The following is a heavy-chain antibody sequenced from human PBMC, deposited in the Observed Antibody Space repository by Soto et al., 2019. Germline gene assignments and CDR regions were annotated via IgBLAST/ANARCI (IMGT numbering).Heavy chain of an antibody. CDR1: GGSFSVNY. Sequence: PSETLSLTCAVYGGSFSVNYWSWIRQPPGKGLEYIAYSSYGGITNLNGALNGRVTMSIDTSKNQFSLKATSLTAADTAVYYCARARKATYITGGFDSWGQGTLVTVSS. D-gene: IGHD3-3*01. J-gene: IGHJ4*02. CDR2: SSYGGIT. CDR3: ARARKATYITGGFDS. V-gene: IGHV4-34*11.